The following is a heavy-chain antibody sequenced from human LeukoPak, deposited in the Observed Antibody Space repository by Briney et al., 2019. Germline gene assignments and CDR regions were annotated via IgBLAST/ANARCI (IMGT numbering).Heavy chain of an antibody. CDR1: GSSFTSYW. V-gene: IGHV5-51*01. D-gene: IGHD2-2*01. CDR2: IYPGDSDT. Sequence: GESLKISCKGSGSSFTSYWIARVRQMPGKGLERMGIIYPGDSDTRYSPSFQGQVTISADKSISTAYLQWSSLKASDTAMYYCARGADIVVVPAALDYWGRGTLVTVSS. J-gene: IGHJ4*02. CDR3: ARGADIVVVPAALDY.